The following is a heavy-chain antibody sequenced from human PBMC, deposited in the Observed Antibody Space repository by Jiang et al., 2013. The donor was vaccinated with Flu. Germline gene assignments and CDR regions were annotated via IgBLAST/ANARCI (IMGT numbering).Heavy chain of an antibody. CDR2: IYYSGST. CDR3: ARAGPMDV. Sequence: GSGLVKPSETLSLTCTVSGGSISSYYWSWIRQPPGKGLEWIGYIYYSGSTNYNPSLKSRVTISVDTSKNQFSLKLSSVTAADTAVYYCARAGPMDVWGQGTTVTVSS. J-gene: IGHJ6*02. CDR1: GGSISSYY. V-gene: IGHV4-59*01.